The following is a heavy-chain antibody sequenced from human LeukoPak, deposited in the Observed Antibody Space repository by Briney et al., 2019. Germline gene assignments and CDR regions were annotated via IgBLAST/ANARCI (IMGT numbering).Heavy chain of an antibody. J-gene: IGHJ4*02. CDR2: INPNSGGT. D-gene: IGHD6-13*01. CDR1: GYTFTGYY. V-gene: IGHV1-2*06. CDR3: ARPRRGSSWYDY. Sequence: GAPVKVSCKASGYTFTGYYMHWVRQAPGQGLEWMGRINPNSGGTNYAQKFQGRVTMTRDTSISTAYMELSRLRSDDTAVYYCARPRRGSSWYDYWGQGTLVTVSS.